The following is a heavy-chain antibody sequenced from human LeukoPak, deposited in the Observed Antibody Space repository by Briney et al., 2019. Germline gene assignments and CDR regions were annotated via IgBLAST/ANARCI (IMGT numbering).Heavy chain of an antibody. Sequence: SGTLSLTCAVSGGSISSSNWWGWVRQPPGEGVEWIGEIYQAGNTNYNPSLKSRVTISLDKSKNQFSLRLNSVTAADTAVYYCATRDQSRTYMAPPDYWGQGTLVTVSS. CDR1: GGSISSSNW. D-gene: IGHD5-24*01. CDR2: IYQAGNT. V-gene: IGHV4-4*02. CDR3: ATRDQSRTYMAPPDY. J-gene: IGHJ4*02.